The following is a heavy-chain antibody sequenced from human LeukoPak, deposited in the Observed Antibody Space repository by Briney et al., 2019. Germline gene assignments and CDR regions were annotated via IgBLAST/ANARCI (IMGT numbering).Heavy chain of an antibody. CDR3: ARGSVSLDAFDI. Sequence: SETLSLTCTVSGVSVSSGSYYWSWIRQPPGKGLEWIGYIYYSGSTNYNPSLKSRVTISVDTSKNQFSLKLSSVTAADTAVYYCARGSVSLDAFDIWGQGTMVTVSS. D-gene: IGHD1-14*01. J-gene: IGHJ3*02. CDR2: IYYSGST. V-gene: IGHV4-61*01. CDR1: GVSVSSGSYY.